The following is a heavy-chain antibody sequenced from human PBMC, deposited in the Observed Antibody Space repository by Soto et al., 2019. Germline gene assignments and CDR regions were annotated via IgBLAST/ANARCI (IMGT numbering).Heavy chain of an antibody. Sequence: QVQLQESGPGLVKPSQTLSLTCTVSGGSISSGGYYWSWIRQHPGKGLEWIGYIYYSGGTYYNPSLKRRVTISVDTSKNQFSLKLSSVTAADTAVYYCARGGDYGGNYDAFDIWGQGTMVTVSS. CDR1: GGSISSGGYY. CDR2: IYYSGGT. J-gene: IGHJ3*02. D-gene: IGHD4-17*01. V-gene: IGHV4-31*03. CDR3: ARGGDYGGNYDAFDI.